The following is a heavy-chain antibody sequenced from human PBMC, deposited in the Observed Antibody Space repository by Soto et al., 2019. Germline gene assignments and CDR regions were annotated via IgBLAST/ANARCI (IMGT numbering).Heavy chain of an antibody. CDR1: EFTICSYC. J-gene: IGHJ5*02. CDR2: ISSNRSNI. D-gene: IGHD3-10*01. V-gene: IGHV3-21*04. Sequence: LRLSCRAGEFTICSYCMHRVSQAPGKGLEWVASISSNRSNIYYADSVKGRFTISRDNAKNTLYLQMNSLRAEDTAVYYCARGGNWFDPWGQGTLVTV. CDR3: ARGGNWFDP.